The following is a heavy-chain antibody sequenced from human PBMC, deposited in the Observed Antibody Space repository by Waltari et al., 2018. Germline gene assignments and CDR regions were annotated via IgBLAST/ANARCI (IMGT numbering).Heavy chain of an antibody. J-gene: IGHJ4*02. D-gene: IGHD6-6*01. Sequence: EVQLVESGGGLVKLGGCLRLSCAACGSTSSPYSMNWVRQAPGKGLEWVSSITSSSNYVYYADSVKGRFTISRENAKTSLYLQMNSLRAEDTAVYYCARDRVEYSSSGADYWGQGTLVTVSS. CDR1: GSTSSPYS. V-gene: IGHV3-21*06. CDR2: ITSSSNYV. CDR3: ARDRVEYSSSGADY.